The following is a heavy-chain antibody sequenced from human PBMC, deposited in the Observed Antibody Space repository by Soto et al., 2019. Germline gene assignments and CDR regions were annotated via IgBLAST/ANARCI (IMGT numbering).Heavy chain of an antibody. J-gene: IGHJ6*02. Sequence: SETLSLTCAVYGGSFSGYYWSWIRQPPGKGLGWIGEINHSGSTNYNPSLKSRVTISVDTSKNQFSLKLSSVTAADTTVYYSARGAYGDYVNYYYGMDVWGQGTTVTVSS. D-gene: IGHD4-17*01. V-gene: IGHV4-34*01. CDR2: INHSGST. CDR1: GGSFSGYY. CDR3: ARGAYGDYVNYYYGMDV.